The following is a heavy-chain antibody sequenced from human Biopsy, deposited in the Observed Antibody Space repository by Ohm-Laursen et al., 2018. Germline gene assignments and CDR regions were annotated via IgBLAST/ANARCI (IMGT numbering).Heavy chain of an antibody. CDR2: ISHTGYT. CDR1: GGSFTRHY. D-gene: IGHD4-23*01. V-gene: IGHV4-59*11. CDR3: ARGSNEYGGLYFPH. J-gene: IGHJ1*01. Sequence: SETLSLTCTVSGGSFTRHYWTWIRQPPGKGLEWIGHISHTGYTSYKSSLKSRVTISLDTSRKHFSLRLTSLVAADTAVYYCARGSNEYGGLYFPHWGQGTLVTVSS.